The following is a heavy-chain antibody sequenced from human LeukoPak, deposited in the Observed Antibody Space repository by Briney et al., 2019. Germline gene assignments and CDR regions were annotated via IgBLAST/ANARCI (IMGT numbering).Heavy chain of an antibody. Sequence: ASVKVSCKASGYTLTSYAMHWVRQAPGQRLEWMGWINAGNGNTKYSQKFQGRVTITRDTSASTAYMELSSLRSEDTAVYYCARAGRDGYNLDYWGQGTLVTVSS. CDR2: INAGNGNT. D-gene: IGHD5-24*01. CDR1: GYTLTSYA. V-gene: IGHV1-3*01. J-gene: IGHJ4*02. CDR3: ARAGRDGYNLDY.